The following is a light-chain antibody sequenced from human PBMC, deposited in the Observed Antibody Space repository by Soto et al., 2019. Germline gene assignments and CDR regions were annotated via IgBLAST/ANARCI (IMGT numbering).Light chain of an antibody. Sequence: EIVLTQSPATLSLSPGERATLSCRASQSVSSNLAWYQQKPGQAPRLLIYGASTRATGIPARFSGSGSGTEFTLTISSLEPEDFVVYYCQQYHSPPLTFGQGTKVDIK. V-gene: IGKV3-15*01. J-gene: IGKJ1*01. CDR3: QQYHSPPLT. CDR2: GAS. CDR1: QSVSSN.